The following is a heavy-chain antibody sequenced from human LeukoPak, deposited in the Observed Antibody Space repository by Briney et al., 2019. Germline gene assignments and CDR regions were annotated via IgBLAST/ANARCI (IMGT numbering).Heavy chain of an antibody. Sequence: ASVKVSCKASGYTFSNYGFSWVRQAPGQGLEWMGWISAQNGNTNYAQKVQGRVTMTTDTSTSTAYMELRSLRSDDTAVYYCARDSSWIYYGSGSYYYFDYWGQGTLVTVSS. D-gene: IGHD3-10*01. CDR3: ARDSSWIYYGSGSYYYFDY. V-gene: IGHV1-18*01. CDR2: ISAQNGNT. CDR1: GYTFSNYG. J-gene: IGHJ4*02.